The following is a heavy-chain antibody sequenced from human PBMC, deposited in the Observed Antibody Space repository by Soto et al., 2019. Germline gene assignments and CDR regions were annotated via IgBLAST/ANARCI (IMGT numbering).Heavy chain of an antibody. D-gene: IGHD4-17*01. CDR3: ARAHRQTTVTTYFDY. CDR2: IGTAGDT. J-gene: IGHJ4*02. CDR1: GFTFSSYD. Sequence: GGSLRLSCAASGFTFSSYDMHWVRQATGKGLEWVSAIGTAGDTYHPGSVKGRFTISRENAKNSLYLQMNSLRAEDTAVYYCARAHRQTTVTTYFDYWGQGTLVTVSS. V-gene: IGHV3-13*01.